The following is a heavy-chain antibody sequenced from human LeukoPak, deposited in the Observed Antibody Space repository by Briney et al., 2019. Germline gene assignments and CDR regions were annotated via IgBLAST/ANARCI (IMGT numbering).Heavy chain of an antibody. CDR2: IYHSGST. CDR3: ARPKRIQLSRAFDI. J-gene: IGHJ3*02. CDR1: GGSISSSNW. D-gene: IGHD5-18*01. Sequence: SETLSLTCAVSGGSISSSNWWSWVRQPPGKGLEWIGEIYHSGSTNYHPSLKSRVTISVDTSKNQFSLKLSSVTAADTAVYYCARPKRIQLSRAFDIWGQGTMVTVSS. V-gene: IGHV4-4*02.